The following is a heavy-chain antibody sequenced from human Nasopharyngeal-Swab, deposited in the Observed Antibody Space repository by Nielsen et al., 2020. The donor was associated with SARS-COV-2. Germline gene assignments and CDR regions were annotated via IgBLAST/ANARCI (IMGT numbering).Heavy chain of an antibody. V-gene: IGHV3-23*01. CDR3: ARVRLFTAAVGLDGFDI. CDR2: ISMSGGST. Sequence: GESLNISCAASGFTFSSYAMNWVRQPPGKGLEWVSTISMSGGSTNYADSVKGRFTISRDNYKNTLHLQMNILRAEDTAVYFCARVRLFTAAVGLDGFDIWGPGTKVTVSS. J-gene: IGHJ3*02. D-gene: IGHD6-13*01. CDR1: GFTFSSYA.